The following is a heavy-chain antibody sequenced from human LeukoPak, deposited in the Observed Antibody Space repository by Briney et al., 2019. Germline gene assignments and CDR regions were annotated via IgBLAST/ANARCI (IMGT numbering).Heavy chain of an antibody. V-gene: IGHV4-34*01. Sequence: SETLSLTCAVYGGSFSGYYWSWIRQPPGKGLEWIGEINHSGSTNYNPSLKSRVTISVDTSKNQFSLNLSSVTAADTAVYYCARPFRVVDTGDVRGKGTTVTVSS. J-gene: IGHJ6*04. CDR3: ARPFRVVDTGDV. CDR1: GGSFSGYY. CDR2: INHSGST. D-gene: IGHD5-18*01.